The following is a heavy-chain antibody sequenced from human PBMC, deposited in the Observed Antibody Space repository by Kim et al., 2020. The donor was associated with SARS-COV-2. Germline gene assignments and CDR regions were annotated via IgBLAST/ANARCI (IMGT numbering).Heavy chain of an antibody. D-gene: IGHD3-10*01. Sequence: ASVKVSXKASGYIFTSYFIHWVRQAPGQGLEWMGVINPGDDTRSYAQKFRGRVAMTRDTSTGTVYMDLSSLTSEDTAMYFCARGGGGSESHYGHFAPWGQGTQVTVSS. V-gene: IGHV1-46*01. CDR3: ARGGGGSESHYGHFAP. J-gene: IGHJ5*02. CDR1: GYIFTSYF. CDR2: INPGDDTR.